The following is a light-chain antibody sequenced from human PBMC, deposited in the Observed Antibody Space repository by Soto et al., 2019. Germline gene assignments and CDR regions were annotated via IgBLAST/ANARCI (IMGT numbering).Light chain of an antibody. CDR1: SSNIGAGYY. CDR2: HNS. V-gene: IGLV1-40*01. J-gene: IGLJ1*01. CDR3: QSYDSSLSGSRV. Sequence: QSVLTQPPSVSGAPGQRVTISCTGSSSNIGAGYYVHWYQQLPGTAPKLLIYHNSNRPSGVPDRFSGSKSGTSASLAITGLQAEDEADDYCQSYDSSLSGSRVFGTGTKLTVL.